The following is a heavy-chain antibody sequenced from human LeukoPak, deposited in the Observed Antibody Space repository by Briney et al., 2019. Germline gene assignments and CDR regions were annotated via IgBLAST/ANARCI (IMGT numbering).Heavy chain of an antibody. CDR3: ASSLYSNYPFDY. CDR2: IYYSGST. D-gene: IGHD4-11*01. J-gene: IGHJ4*02. V-gene: IGHV4-30-4*08. Sequence: SQTLSLTCTVSGGSISSGDYYWSWIRQPPGKGLEWIGYIYYSGSTYYNPSLKSRANISVDTSKNQLSLKLSSVTAADTAVYYCASSLYSNYPFDYWGQGTLVTVSS. CDR1: GGSISSGDYY.